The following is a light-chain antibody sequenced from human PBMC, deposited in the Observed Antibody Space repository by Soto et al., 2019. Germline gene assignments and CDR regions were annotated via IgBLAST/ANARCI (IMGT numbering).Light chain of an antibody. CDR3: MQALQAPPT. CDR1: QSLLHSNGYNY. CDR2: LGA. J-gene: IGKJ2*01. V-gene: IGKV2-28*01. Sequence: DIVMTQSPLSLPVTPGEPASISYRSSQSLLHSNGYNYLDWYLQKPGQSPQLLIYLGANRSSGVPDRFSGSGTGTDFTLRISRVEADDVAVYYCMQALQAPPTFGQGTKLEIK.